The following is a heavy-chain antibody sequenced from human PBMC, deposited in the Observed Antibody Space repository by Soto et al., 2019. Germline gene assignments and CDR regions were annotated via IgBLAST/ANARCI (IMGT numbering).Heavy chain of an antibody. CDR3: AIDCGVFDPHISTYIPHLDI. CDR2: ISIGNNI. Sequence: GGSLRLSCAASGFTLSAYGADWVRQAPGKGLEWVPFISIGNNIHYVDSAKGRFTISRDPATNSLFLQMNSLRDEDTAVYYCAIDCGVFDPHISTYIPHLDIWGPGTLVTVSS. V-gene: IGHV3-48*02. J-gene: IGHJ4*02. D-gene: IGHD3-22*01. CDR1: GFTLSAYG.